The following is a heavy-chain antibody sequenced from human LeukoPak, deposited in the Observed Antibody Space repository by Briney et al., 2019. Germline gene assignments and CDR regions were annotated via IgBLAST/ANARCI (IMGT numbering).Heavy chain of an antibody. CDR2: ISGGGGST. Sequence: GGSLRLSCAASGSTFSSYAMSWVRQAPGKGLEWVSAISGGGGSTYYADSVKGRFTVSRDNSKNTLYLQMNSLRAEDTAVYYCASGYSEGRYWSSASCALWYWGQGTLVIVSS. CDR1: GSTFSSYA. V-gene: IGHV3-23*01. D-gene: IGHD2-2*01. CDR3: ASGYSEGRYWSSASCALWY. J-gene: IGHJ4*02.